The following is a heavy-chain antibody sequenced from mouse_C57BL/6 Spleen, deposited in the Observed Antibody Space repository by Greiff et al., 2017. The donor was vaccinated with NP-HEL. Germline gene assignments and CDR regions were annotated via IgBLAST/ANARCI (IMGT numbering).Heavy chain of an antibody. CDR2: IWRGGST. J-gene: IGHJ2*01. D-gene: IGHD1-1*01. CDR3: AKNSDTTVVALDY. V-gene: IGHV2-5*01. CDR1: GFSLTSYG. Sequence: QVQLQQSGPGLVQPSQSLSITCTVSGFSLTSYGLHWVRQSPGKGLEWLGVIWRGGSTDYNAAFMSRLSITKDNSKSQVFFKMNSLQADDTAIYYCAKNSDTTVVALDYWGQGTTLTVSS.